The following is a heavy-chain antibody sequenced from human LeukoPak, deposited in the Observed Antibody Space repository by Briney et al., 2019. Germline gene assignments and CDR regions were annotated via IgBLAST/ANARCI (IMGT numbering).Heavy chain of an antibody. CDR3: AREEHCTSASCYLDY. V-gene: IGHV1-8*01. CDR2: ISPNSGDT. D-gene: IGHD2-2*01. J-gene: IGHJ4*02. Sequence: ASVKVSCKASAYTFTSYDFNWVRQATGQRPEWMGWISPNSGDTGYAQKFQDRVTMTMNTSISTAYMELSSLRSDDTAVYYCAREEHCTSASCYLDYWGQGTLVTVSS. CDR1: AYTFTSYD.